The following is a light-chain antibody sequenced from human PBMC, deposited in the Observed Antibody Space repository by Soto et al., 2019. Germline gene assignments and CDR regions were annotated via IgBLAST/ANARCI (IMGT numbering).Light chain of an antibody. CDR3: CSYTSSSTPWV. Sequence: LTEPAAVSGSPGQSITISCTGTSSDVGGYNYVSWYQQHPGKAPKLMIYDVSDRPSGVSNRFSASKSGNTASLTISGLQAEDEADYYCCSYTSSSTPWVFGTGTKVTVL. CDR2: DVS. J-gene: IGLJ1*01. CDR1: SSDVGGYNY. V-gene: IGLV2-14*03.